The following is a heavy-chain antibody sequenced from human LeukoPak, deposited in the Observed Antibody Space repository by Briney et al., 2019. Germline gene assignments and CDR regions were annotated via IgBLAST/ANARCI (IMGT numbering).Heavy chain of an antibody. CDR1: GFTFSCYA. D-gene: IGHD3-22*01. Sequence: GGSLRLSCAASGFTFSCYAMSWVRQAPGKGLEWVSAISGSGGSTYYADSVKGRFTISRDNSKNTLYLQMNSLRAEDTAVYYCAKGAQRNYYDSSGSPFDYWGQGTLVTVSS. J-gene: IGHJ4*02. CDR3: AKGAQRNYYDSSGSPFDY. CDR2: ISGSGGST. V-gene: IGHV3-23*01.